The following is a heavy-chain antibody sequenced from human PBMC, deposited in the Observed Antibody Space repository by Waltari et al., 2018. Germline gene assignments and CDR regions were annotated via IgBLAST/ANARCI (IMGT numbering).Heavy chain of an antibody. J-gene: IGHJ4*02. V-gene: IGHV1-46*01. Sequence: QVQLVQSGAEVKKPGASVKVSCKASGYTFTSYYMHLVRQAPGQGLEWMGRINPSGGRTSSAQKFQGRVTMTRDTSTSTVYMERSSLRSEDTAVYYWATRGPMSAFDYWGQGTLVTVSS. CDR3: ATRGPMSAFDY. CDR1: GYTFTSYY. CDR2: INPSGGRT.